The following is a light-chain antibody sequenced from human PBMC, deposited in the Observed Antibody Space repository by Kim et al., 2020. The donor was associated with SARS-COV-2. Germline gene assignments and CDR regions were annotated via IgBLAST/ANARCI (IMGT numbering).Light chain of an antibody. CDR1: SSDDGGYNY. J-gene: IGLJ3*02. CDR3: SRYTSSGSWV. V-gene: IGLV2-14*01. Sequence: QSALTQPASVSGSPGQSITISCTGTSSDDGGYNYVSWYQQHPGNAPKLMIYDVSKRPSGVSNRFSGSKSGNTASLTISGLQAEDEADYYCSRYTSSGSWVFGGGPQLTVL. CDR2: DVS.